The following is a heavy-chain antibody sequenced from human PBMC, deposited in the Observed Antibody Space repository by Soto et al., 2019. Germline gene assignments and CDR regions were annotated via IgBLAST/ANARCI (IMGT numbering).Heavy chain of an antibody. CDR2: ISNSGSTI. CDR3: ARALSSGSPEDDY. J-gene: IGHJ4*02. D-gene: IGHD6-19*01. V-gene: IGHV3-48*01. Sequence: EVPLVESGGGLVQPGGSLRLSCAASGFTFSSYSMNWVRQAPGKGLEWVSYISNSGSTIYSADSVKGRFTISRDNAKNSLYLQMNSLRAEDTAVYYCARALSSGSPEDDYWGQGTLVTVSS. CDR1: GFTFSSYS.